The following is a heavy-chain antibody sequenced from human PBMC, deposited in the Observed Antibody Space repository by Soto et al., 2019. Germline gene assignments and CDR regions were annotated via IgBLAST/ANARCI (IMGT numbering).Heavy chain of an antibody. Sequence: VQLVQSGAEVKKPGESLRISCQASGYIFHNYWIGWVRQMPGKGLEWLGIIYPGDSNIRYNPSFQGKATISADKSLSTTYLHWSSLKASDTAMYYCARQRYFDYWGQGTLVTVSS. CDR2: IYPGDSNI. V-gene: IGHV5-51*01. CDR3: ARQRYFDY. J-gene: IGHJ4*02. CDR1: GYIFHNYW.